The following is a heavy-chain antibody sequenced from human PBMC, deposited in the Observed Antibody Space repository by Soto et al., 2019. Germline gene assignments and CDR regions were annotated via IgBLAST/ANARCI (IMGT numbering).Heavy chain of an antibody. CDR3: ARGQAAAGTSDFDY. Sequence: SETLSLTCAVYGGSFSGYYWSWIRQPPGKGLEWIGEINHSGSTNYNPSLKSRVTISVDTSKNQFSLKLSSVTAADTAVYYCARGQAAAGTSDFDYWGQGTLVTVSS. CDR2: INHSGST. J-gene: IGHJ4*02. CDR1: GGSFSGYY. D-gene: IGHD6-13*01. V-gene: IGHV4-34*01.